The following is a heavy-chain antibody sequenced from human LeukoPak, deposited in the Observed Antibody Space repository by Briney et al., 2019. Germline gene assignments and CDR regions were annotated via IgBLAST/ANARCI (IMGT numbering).Heavy chain of an antibody. CDR1: GYRLTNNW. J-gene: IGHJ2*01. D-gene: IGHD4-17*01. CDR2: IYPGDSDT. Sequence: GESLKISCKISGYRLTNNWIGWVRQVPGKGLEWMGLIYPGDSDTRYSPSFQGQVTFSVDASISTAYLQLSGLRASDTAIYYCVRPSTTVDWYFDLWGRGTLVTVSS. CDR3: VRPSTTVDWYFDL. V-gene: IGHV5-51*01.